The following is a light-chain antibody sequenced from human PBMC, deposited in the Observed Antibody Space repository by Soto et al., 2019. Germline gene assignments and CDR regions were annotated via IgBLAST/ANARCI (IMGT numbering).Light chain of an antibody. V-gene: IGLV1-44*01. Sequence: QSVLTQPPSASGTPGQRVPISCSASGPYIEVNAINWYQQVPGTAPRLLIYNDLQRPSGVPDRFSGSKSGNTASLTVSGLQTDDEADYYCSSYAGTNIIRFGGGTKLTVL. CDR3: SSYAGTNIIR. CDR1: GPYIEVNA. CDR2: NDL. J-gene: IGLJ2*01.